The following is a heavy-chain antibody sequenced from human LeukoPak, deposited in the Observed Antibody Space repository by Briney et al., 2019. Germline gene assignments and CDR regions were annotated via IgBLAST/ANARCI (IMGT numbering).Heavy chain of an antibody. J-gene: IGHJ5*02. CDR2: IYYSGST. CDR3: ARGGVRGVIGLFNWFDP. CDR1: GGSISSGDYY. D-gene: IGHD3-10*01. V-gene: IGHV4-30-4*01. Sequence: PSQTLSLTCTVSGGSISSGDYYWSWIRQPPGKGLEWIGYIYYSGSTYYYPSLKSRVTISVDTSKNQFSLKLSSVTAADTAVYYCARGGVRGVIGLFNWFDPWGQGTLVTVSS.